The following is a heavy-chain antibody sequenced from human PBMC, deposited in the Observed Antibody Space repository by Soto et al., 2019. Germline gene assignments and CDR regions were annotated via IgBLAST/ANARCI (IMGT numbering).Heavy chain of an antibody. CDR2: IYWDDDT. CDR1: GFSLNNSGVA. CDR3: ANLKFWSAESSYGYFDL. D-gene: IGHD3-10*01. V-gene: IGHV2-5*02. J-gene: IGHJ2*01. Sequence: QITLRESGPTPVNPPQTLTLTCTFSGFSLNNSGVAVGWIRQPPGKALEWLALIYWDDDTRYSPFLKTRLTITKVTSKGQVVLKLTNVDPVGTATYVCANLKFWSAESSYGYFDLWGRGTGVTVSS.